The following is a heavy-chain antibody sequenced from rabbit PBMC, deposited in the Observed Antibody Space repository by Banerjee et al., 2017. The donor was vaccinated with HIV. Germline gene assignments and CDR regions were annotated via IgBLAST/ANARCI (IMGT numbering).Heavy chain of an antibody. CDR3: ARSYTGGSGPLYYLNL. CDR1: GFSFSGNYW. Sequence: EESGGDLVKPEGSLTLTCTASGFSFSGNYWLCWVRQAPGKGLEWIACIYTGSSGSTYYATWAKGRFTISKTSSTTVTLQMTSLTVADTATYFCARSYTGGSGPLYYLNLWGP. J-gene: IGHJ4*01. V-gene: IGHV1S45*01. D-gene: IGHD1-1*01. CDR2: IYTGSSGST.